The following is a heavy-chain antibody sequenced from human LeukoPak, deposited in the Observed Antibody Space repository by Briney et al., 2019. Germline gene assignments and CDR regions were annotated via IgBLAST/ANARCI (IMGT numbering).Heavy chain of an antibody. CDR3: ARRRGWLPFDY. D-gene: IGHD6-19*01. V-gene: IGHV4-34*01. CDR2: INHSGST. J-gene: IGHJ4*02. Sequence: SETLSLTCAVYGGSFSDYYWSWIRQPPGKGLEWIGEINHSGSTNYNPSLKSRVTISVDTSKNQFSLKLSSVTAADTAVYYCARRRGWLPFDYWGQGTLVTVSS. CDR1: GGSFSDYY.